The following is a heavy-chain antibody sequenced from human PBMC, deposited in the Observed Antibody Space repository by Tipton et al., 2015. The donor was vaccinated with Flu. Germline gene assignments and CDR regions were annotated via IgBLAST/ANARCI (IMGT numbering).Heavy chain of an antibody. Sequence: LSCAVSGGSIGSDYYWGWIRQPPGKGLEWLGNIHRSGNTYYNSSLKSRVTISLDKSKNQFSLKLSSVTAADTAVYYCARGVSGGYSYGYYFDYWGQGTLVTVSS. D-gene: IGHD5-18*01. CDR1: GGSIGSDYY. J-gene: IGHJ4*02. V-gene: IGHV4-38-2*01. CDR2: IHRSGNT. CDR3: ARGVSGGYSYGYYFDY.